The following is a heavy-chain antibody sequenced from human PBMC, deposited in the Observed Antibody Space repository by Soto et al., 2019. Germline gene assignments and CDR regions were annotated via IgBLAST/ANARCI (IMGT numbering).Heavy chain of an antibody. CDR3: ARDNYYDSSGYLDY. CDR1: GFTFSSYG. CDR2: IWYDGSNK. J-gene: IGHJ4*02. D-gene: IGHD3-22*01. Sequence: SGGSLRLSCAASGFTFSSYGMHWVRQAPGKGLEWVAVIWYDGSNKYYADSVKGRFTISRDNSKNTLYLQMNSLRAEDTAVYYCARDNYYDSSGYLDYWGQGTLVTVSS. V-gene: IGHV3-33*01.